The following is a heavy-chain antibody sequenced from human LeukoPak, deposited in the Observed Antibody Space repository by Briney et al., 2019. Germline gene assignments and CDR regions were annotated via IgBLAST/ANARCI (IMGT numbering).Heavy chain of an antibody. J-gene: IGHJ4*02. D-gene: IGHD2-2*01. CDR2: ILSDGTTT. V-gene: IGHV3-74*01. CDR1: GFSLSNYW. CDR3: AREVAVGYCSSTTCYADDH. Sequence: PGGSPRLSCAASGFSLSNYWMHWVRQAPGKGLVWVSRILSDGTTTGYADSVEGRFTISRDTAKNTLYLQMNSLRVDDTAIYYCAREVAVGYCSSTTCYADDHWGQGTLVTVSS.